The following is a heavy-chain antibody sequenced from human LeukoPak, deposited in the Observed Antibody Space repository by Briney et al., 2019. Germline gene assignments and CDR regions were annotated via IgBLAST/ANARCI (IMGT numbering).Heavy chain of an antibody. CDR2: INHSGST. D-gene: IGHD3-10*01. CDR3: ARGCRPYGSGSRARRYYFDY. J-gene: IGHJ4*02. V-gene: IGHV4-34*01. Sequence: SETLSLTCAVYGGSFSGYYWSWTRQPPGKGLEWIGEINHSGSTNYNPSLKSRVTISVDTSKNQFSLKLSSVTAADTAVYYCARGCRPYGSGSRARRYYFDYWGQGTLVTVSS. CDR1: GGSFSGYY.